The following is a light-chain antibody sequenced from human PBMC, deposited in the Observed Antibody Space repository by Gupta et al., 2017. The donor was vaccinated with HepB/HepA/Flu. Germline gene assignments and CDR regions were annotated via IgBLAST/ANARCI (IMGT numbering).Light chain of an antibody. CDR1: KLGDKY. V-gene: IGLV3-1*01. CDR3: QAWDSSTGV. J-gene: IGLJ2*01. CDR2: QDN. Sequence: SYELTQPPSVSVSPGQTASITCSGDKLGDKYACWYQQKPGQSPVVVIYQDNKRPAGIPERFSDSNSGNIATLTISGTQAMDDADYYCQAWDSSTGVFGGGTKLTVL.